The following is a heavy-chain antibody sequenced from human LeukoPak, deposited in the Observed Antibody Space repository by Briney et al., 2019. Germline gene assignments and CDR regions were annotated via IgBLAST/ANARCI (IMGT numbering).Heavy chain of an antibody. Sequence: GSLRLSCAASGFTFSDYYMSWIRQPPGKGLEWIGEINHGGSTNYNPSLKSRVTISVDTSKNQFSLKLSSVTAADTAVYYCARGGDGYNNFDYWGQGTLVTVSS. V-gene: IGHV4-34*01. CDR1: GFTFSDYY. J-gene: IGHJ4*02. CDR2: INHGGST. D-gene: IGHD5-24*01. CDR3: ARGGDGYNNFDY.